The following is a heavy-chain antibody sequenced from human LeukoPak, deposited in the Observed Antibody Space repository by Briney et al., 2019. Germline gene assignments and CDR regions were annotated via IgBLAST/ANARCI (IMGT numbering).Heavy chain of an antibody. CDR2: IYYSGST. CDR1: GGSISSGAYY. CDR3: ARGGSSGYPGRY. V-gene: IGHV4-31*03. Sequence: SETLSLTCTVSGGSISSGAYYWSWIRQHPGKGLEWIGYIYYSGSTYYNPSLKSRVTISVDTSKNQFSLKLSSVTAADTAVYYCARGGSSGYPGRYWGQGILVTVSS. D-gene: IGHD3-22*01. J-gene: IGHJ4*02.